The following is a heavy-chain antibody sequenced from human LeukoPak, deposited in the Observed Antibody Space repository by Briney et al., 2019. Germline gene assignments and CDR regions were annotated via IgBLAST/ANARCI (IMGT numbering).Heavy chain of an antibody. V-gene: IGHV3-7*01. D-gene: IGHD6-13*01. CDR3: ARDSSGLIAAAATSAFDI. CDR1: GFTVSSYW. CDR2: RKQDGSEK. J-gene: IGHJ3*02. Sequence: GGSLTLSCAASGFTVSSYWMSWVRQAPGKGLEWVANRKQDGSEKYYVDSVKGRFTISRDNAKNSLYLQMNSLRAEDTAVYYCARDSSGLIAAAATSAFDIWGQGTMVTVSS.